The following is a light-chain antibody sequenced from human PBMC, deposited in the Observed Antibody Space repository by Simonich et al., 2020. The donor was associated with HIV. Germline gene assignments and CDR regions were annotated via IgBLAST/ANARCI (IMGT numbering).Light chain of an antibody. V-gene: IGKV1-33*01. J-gene: IGKJ4*01. CDR3: QQYHHLPLT. Sequence: DIQMTQSPSSLSASVGDRVTSTCQASQDISNSLNWYQQKPGKAPKLLIFDASNLETGVPSRFSGSASGTDFTFTISSLQPEDIATYYCQQYHHLPLTFAGGTKVEIK. CDR1: QDISNS. CDR2: DAS.